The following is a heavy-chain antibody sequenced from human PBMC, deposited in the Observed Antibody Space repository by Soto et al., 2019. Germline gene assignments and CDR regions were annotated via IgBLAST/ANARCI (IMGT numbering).Heavy chain of an antibody. V-gene: IGHV1-46*03. CDR3: ARGMRGVVVVAAANFDY. Sequence: GASVKVSCKASGYTFTSYYMHWVRQAPGQGLEWMGIINPSGGSTSYAQKFQGRVTMTRDTSTSTVYMELSSLRSEDTAVYYCARGMRGVVVVAAANFDYWGQGTLVTVSS. D-gene: IGHD2-15*01. CDR1: GYTFTSYY. J-gene: IGHJ4*02. CDR2: INPSGGST.